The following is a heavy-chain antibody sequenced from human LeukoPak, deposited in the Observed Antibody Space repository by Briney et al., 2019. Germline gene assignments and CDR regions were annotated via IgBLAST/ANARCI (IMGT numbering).Heavy chain of an antibody. CDR2: IHYSGST. CDR1: GGSISSSSYY. J-gene: IGHJ6*03. D-gene: IGHD1-7*01. CDR3: ARETTGKLNYYYYMDV. Sequence: SETLSLTCTVSGGSISSSSYYWGWIRQPPGKGLEWIGSIHYSGSTNYNPSLKSRVTISVDTSKNQFSLKLSSVTAADTAVYYCARETTGKLNYYYYMDVWGKGTTVTISS. V-gene: IGHV4-39*07.